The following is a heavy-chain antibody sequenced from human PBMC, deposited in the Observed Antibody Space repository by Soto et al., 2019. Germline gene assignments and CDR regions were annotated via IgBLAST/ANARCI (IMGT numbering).Heavy chain of an antibody. Sequence: PGGSLRLSCAASGFTFSSYAMSWVRQAPGKGLEWVSAISGSGGSTYYADSVKGRFTISRDNSKNTLYLQMNSLRAEDTAVYYCAKGVITMIVVVDAFDIWGQGTMVTVSS. J-gene: IGHJ3*02. CDR1: GFTFSSYA. CDR2: ISGSGGST. V-gene: IGHV3-23*01. D-gene: IGHD3-22*01. CDR3: AKGVITMIVVVDAFDI.